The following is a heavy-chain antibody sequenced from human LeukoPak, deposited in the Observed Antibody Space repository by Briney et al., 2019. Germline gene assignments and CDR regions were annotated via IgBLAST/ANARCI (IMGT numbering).Heavy chain of an antibody. J-gene: IGHJ4*02. V-gene: IGHV4-4*07. Sequence: SETLSLTCTVSGGSISSNYWSWIRQPAGKGLEWIGRINTSGSTNYNPSLKSRVTMSVDTSKKQFSLKLSSVTAADTAVYYCARDVNDYGDFDYWGQGTLVTVSS. D-gene: IGHD4-17*01. CDR1: GGSISSNY. CDR2: INTSGST. CDR3: ARDVNDYGDFDY.